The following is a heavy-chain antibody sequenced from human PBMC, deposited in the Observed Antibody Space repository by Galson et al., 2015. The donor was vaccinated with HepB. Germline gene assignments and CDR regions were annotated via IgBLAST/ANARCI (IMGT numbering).Heavy chain of an antibody. D-gene: IGHD3-10*01. V-gene: IGHV1-3*01. CDR3: ARGQGSGSYLIDS. J-gene: IGHJ4*02. CDR2: INAGNGFT. CDR1: GYIFADFA. Sequence: SVKVSCKASGYIFADFAMHWVRQAPGQRLEWMGYINAGNGFTRYSQNLQGRVTITRDTSAPTHYREVSSLRSEDTAKYYCARGQGSGSYLIDSWGQGTLVTVSS.